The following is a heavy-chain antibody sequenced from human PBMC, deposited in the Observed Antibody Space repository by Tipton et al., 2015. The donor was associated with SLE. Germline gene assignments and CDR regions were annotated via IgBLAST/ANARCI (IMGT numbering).Heavy chain of an antibody. V-gene: IGHV4-30-2*01. Sequence: TLSLTCAVSGGSISSGGYSWSWIRQPPGKGLEWIGYIYHSGSTYYNPSLKSRVTISVDRSKNQFSLKLSSVTAADTAVYYCARDGVYSSFWGQGTLVTASS. CDR3: ARDGVYSSF. J-gene: IGHJ4*02. D-gene: IGHD6-6*01. CDR1: GGSISSGGYS. CDR2: IYHSGST.